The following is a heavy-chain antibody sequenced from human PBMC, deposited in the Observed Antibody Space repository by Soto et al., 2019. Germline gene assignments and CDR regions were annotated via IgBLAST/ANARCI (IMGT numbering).Heavy chain of an antibody. D-gene: IGHD2-2*01. J-gene: IGHJ5*02. CDR2: IDPRDSYT. CDR3: ARLYCSSSTCDSWFDP. Sequence: GESLKISCTGFGYTFTTFWISWVRQMPGRGLEWMGRIDPRDSYTNYSPSFQGHVTISGDKSISTVYLQWASLKASDTAMYYCARLYCSSSTCDSWFDPWGQGTLVIVSS. V-gene: IGHV5-10-1*01. CDR1: GYTFTTFW.